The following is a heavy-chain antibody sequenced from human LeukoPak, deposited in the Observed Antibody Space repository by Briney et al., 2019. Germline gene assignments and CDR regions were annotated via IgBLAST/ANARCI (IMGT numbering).Heavy chain of an antibody. CDR3: ARDATYCTNGVCYTRFDY. V-gene: IGHV3-7*01. CDR1: GFTFTSHW. D-gene: IGHD2-8*01. CDR2: MNLDGSEK. Sequence: GGSLRLSCAASGFTFTSHWMSWVRQAPGKGLEWVARMNLDGSEKYYVDSVKGGFTISRDNAKTSLYLEMNSLRAEDTAVYYCARDATYCTNGVCYTRFDYWGQGTLVTVSS. J-gene: IGHJ4*02.